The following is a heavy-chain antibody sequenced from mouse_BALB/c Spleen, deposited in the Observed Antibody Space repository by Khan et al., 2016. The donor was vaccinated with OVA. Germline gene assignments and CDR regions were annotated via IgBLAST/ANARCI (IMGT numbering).Heavy chain of an antibody. CDR3: VKWGDLYAMDY. V-gene: IGHV2-3*01. CDR1: GFSLTSYG. CDR2: IWGDGST. J-gene: IGHJ4*01. D-gene: IGHD2-13*01. Sequence: QVQLKESGPGLVAPSQSLSITCTVSGFSLTSYGVNWVRQPPGKCLEWLGVIWGDGSTNYHSALISRLSISKDNSMSQVFLKLNSLQTDDTATYCRVKWGDLYAMDYWGQGTSVTVSS.